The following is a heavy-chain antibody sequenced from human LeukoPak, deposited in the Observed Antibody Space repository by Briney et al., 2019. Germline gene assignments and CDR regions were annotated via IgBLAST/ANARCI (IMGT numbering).Heavy chain of an antibody. J-gene: IGHJ5*02. D-gene: IGHD3-3*01. CDR3: ARGHGSSYDFWSGPVDP. CDR1: GYTFTSYG. Sequence: SVKVSCKASGYTFTSYGISWVRQAPGQGLEWMGGIIPIFGTANYAQKFQGRVTITTDESTSTAYMELSSLRSEDTAVYYCARGHGSSYDFWSGPVDPWGQGTLVTVSS. CDR2: IIPIFGTA. V-gene: IGHV1-69*05.